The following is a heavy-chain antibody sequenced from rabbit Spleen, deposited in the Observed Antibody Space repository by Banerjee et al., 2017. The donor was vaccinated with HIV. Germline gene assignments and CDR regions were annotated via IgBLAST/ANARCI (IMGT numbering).Heavy chain of an antibody. CDR2: IAGSSSGFT. Sequence: QEQLVESGGGLVQPGGSLELSCKASGFDFSHYGVSWVRQAPGKGLEWISCIAGSSSGFTYSATWAKGRFTISKTSSTTVTLQMTSLTAADTATYFCARDTGSSFSSYGMDLWGPGTLVTVS. CDR3: ARDTGSSFSSYGMDL. V-gene: IGHV1S45*01. D-gene: IGHD8-1*01. J-gene: IGHJ6*01. CDR1: GFDFSHYG.